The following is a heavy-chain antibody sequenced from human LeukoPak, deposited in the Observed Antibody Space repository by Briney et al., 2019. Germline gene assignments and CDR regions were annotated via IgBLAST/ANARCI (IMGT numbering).Heavy chain of an antibody. D-gene: IGHD1-20*01. V-gene: IGHV3-23*01. CDR1: GFTFSSYA. J-gene: IGHJ4*02. Sequence: PGGSLRLSCAASGFTFSSYAVSWVRQAPGKGLEWVSVIGGSGGSTYYADSVKGRFTISRDNSKNTLYLQMSSLRAEDTAVYYCARGGVTGTTHWGQGTLVTVSS. CDR3: ARGGVTGTTH. CDR2: IGGSGGST.